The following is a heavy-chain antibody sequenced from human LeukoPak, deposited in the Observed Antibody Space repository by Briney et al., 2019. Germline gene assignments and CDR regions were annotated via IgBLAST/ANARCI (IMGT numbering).Heavy chain of an antibody. Sequence: KPSETLSLTCTVSGGSISSYYWSSIRQPPGKGLEWIGYIYYSVSTNYNPPLKSRVTISVDTSKNQFSLKLSSVTAADTAVYYCARGDYYDSSGYYMPGPYDAFDIWGQGTMVTVSS. V-gene: IGHV4-59*01. D-gene: IGHD3-22*01. CDR3: ARGDYYDSSGYYMPGPYDAFDI. J-gene: IGHJ3*02. CDR1: GGSISSYY. CDR2: IYYSVST.